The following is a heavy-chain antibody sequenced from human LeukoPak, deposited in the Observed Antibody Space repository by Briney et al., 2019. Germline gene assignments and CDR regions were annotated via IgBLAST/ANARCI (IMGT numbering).Heavy chain of an antibody. CDR1: GYSFTSYW. Sequence: GESLKISCKGSGYSFTSYWIGWVRQMPGKGLEWMGIIYPGDSDTRYSPSFQGQVTISVDKSISTAYLQCSSLKASDTVMYYCARLTSGSYHADFDYWGQGTLVTVFS. V-gene: IGHV5-51*01. J-gene: IGHJ4*02. CDR3: ARLTSGSYHADFDY. D-gene: IGHD1-26*01. CDR2: IYPGDSDT.